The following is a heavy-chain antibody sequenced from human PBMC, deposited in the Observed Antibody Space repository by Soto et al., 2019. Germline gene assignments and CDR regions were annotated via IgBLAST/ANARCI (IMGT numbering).Heavy chain of an antibody. CDR2: IVPIFGKA. J-gene: IGHJ4*02. D-gene: IGHD3-10*01. V-gene: IGHV1-69*01. Sequence: QVQLVQSGPEVKKPGSSVKVSCKASGGTFSDSVTSWVRQAPGQGLEWMGGIVPIFGKANLAEKFQDRVTINADESTSTAYMELSSLRSDDSAVYYCARGRDGSNYYFDYWGQGTLVTVSS. CDR3: ARGRDGSNYYFDY. CDR1: GGTFSDSV.